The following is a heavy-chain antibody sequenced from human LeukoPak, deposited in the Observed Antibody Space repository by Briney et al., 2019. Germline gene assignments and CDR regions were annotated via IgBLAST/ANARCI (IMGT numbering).Heavy chain of an antibody. CDR2: IYTSAST. CDR1: GGSFSGYY. J-gene: IGHJ3*02. D-gene: IGHD5-24*01. V-gene: IGHV4-59*10. CDR3: ARGRYCSATICSGGDAFDI. Sequence: PSETLSLTCAVYGGSFSGYYWSWIRQPAGKGLEWIGRIYTSASTNYNPSLKSRVTLSVDASKNQFSLRLSSLTAADTAVYYCARGRYCSATICSGGDAFDIWGQGTVVTVSS.